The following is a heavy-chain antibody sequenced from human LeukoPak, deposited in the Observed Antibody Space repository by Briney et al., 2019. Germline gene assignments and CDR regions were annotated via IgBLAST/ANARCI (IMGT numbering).Heavy chain of an antibody. CDR3: ARGPHTGVNYYDSSGYYY. D-gene: IGHD3-22*01. J-gene: IGHJ4*02. V-gene: IGHV4-34*01. CDR1: GGSFSGYY. Sequence: SETLPLTCAVYGGSFSGYYWSWIRQPPGKGLEWIGKINQSGSTNYNPSLKSRVTISVDTSKNQFSLKLSSVTAADTAVYYCARGPHTGVNYYDSSGYYYWGQGTLVTVSS. CDR2: INQSGST.